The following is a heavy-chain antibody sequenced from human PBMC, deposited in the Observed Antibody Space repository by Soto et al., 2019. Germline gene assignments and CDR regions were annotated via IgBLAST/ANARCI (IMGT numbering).Heavy chain of an antibody. J-gene: IGHJ4*02. D-gene: IGHD5-12*01. CDR3: AGGIWVPTPPSYYFAS. Sequence: QVQLVQSGAEVKKPGTSVILSCKASGYSFTKFAVQWVRQALGQRLEWMGWINAGNGNTKYSQKFQDRLTITRDAPANIAKRDLRGLTSENTAVYSWAGGIWVPTPPSYYFASWGQGPQVPVPP. CDR1: GYSFTKFA. V-gene: IGHV1-3*01. CDR2: INAGNGNT.